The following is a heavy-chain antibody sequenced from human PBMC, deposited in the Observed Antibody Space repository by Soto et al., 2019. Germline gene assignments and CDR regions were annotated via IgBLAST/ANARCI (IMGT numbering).Heavy chain of an antibody. CDR2: ISGSGGST. D-gene: IGHD3-9*01. CDR3: ARDQVNYDILTGYYPRWFDP. J-gene: IGHJ5*02. Sequence: GGSLRLSCAASGFTFSSYAMSWVRQAPGKGLEWVSAISGSGGSTYYADSVKGRFTISRDNSKNTLFLQMSSLRAEDTAVYYCARDQVNYDILTGYYPRWFDPWGQGTLVTVSS. V-gene: IGHV3-23*01. CDR1: GFTFSSYA.